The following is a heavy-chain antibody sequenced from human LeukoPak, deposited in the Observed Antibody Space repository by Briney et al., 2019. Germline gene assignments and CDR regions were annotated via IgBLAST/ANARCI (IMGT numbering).Heavy chain of an antibody. J-gene: IGHJ3*02. Sequence: GGSLRLSCAASGFTFSSYGMHWVHQAPGKGLEWVAVIWYDGSNKYYADSVKGRFTISRDNSKNTLYLQMNSLRAEDTAVYYCASLDGGSGNAVDIWGQGTMVTVSS. CDR3: ASLDGGSGNAVDI. CDR2: IWYDGSNK. D-gene: IGHD3-10*01. CDR1: GFTFSSYG. V-gene: IGHV3-33*01.